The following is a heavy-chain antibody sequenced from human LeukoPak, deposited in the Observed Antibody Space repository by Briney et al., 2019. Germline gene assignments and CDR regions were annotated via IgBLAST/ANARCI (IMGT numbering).Heavy chain of an antibody. V-gene: IGHV5-51*01. D-gene: IGHD3-22*01. J-gene: IGHJ4*02. CDR2: VYPGDSDT. CDR3: ARLPYYDSSGYYYDY. CDR1: GYSFTSCW. Sequence: GESLKIPCKGSGYSFTSCWIGWVRQMPGKGLEWMGIVYPGDSDTRYSPSFQGQVTISADKSISTAYLQWSSLKASDTAMYYCARLPYYDSSGYYYDYWGQGTLVTVSS.